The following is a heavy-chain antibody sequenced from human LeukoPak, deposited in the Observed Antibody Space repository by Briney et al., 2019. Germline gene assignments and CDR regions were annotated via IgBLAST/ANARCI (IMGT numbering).Heavy chain of an antibody. J-gene: IGHJ4*02. CDR1: GGSISSHY. CDR3: ARGYDSSDY. V-gene: IGHV4-59*11. D-gene: IGHD3-22*01. CDR2: IYYSGST. Sequence: SETLSLTCTVSGGSISSHYWSWIRQSPGKGLEWIGYIYYSGSTNYNPSLKSRVTISVDTSKNQFSLKLSSVTAADTAVYYCARGYDSSDYWGQGTLVTVSS.